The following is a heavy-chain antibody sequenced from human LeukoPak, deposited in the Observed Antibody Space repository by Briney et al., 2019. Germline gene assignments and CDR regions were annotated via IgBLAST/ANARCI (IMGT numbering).Heavy chain of an antibody. CDR1: GGSFSGYY. CDR2: INHSGST. J-gene: IGHJ6*03. V-gene: IGHV4-34*01. CDR3: ARRFYYYYYMDV. Sequence: SETLSLTCAVYGGSFSGYYWSWIRQPPGKGLEWIGEINHSGSTNYNPSLKSRVTISVDTSKNQFSLKLSSVTAADTAVYYCARRFYYYYYMDVWGKGTTVTISS.